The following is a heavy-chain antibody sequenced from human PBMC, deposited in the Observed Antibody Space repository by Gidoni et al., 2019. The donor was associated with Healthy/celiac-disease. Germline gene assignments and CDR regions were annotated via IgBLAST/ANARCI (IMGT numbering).Heavy chain of an antibody. Sequence: EVQLVASGGGLVQPGRSLRLSCAASGFTFDDYAMHWVRQAPGKGLEWVSGMSWNSGSIGYADSVKGRFTISRDNAKNSLYLQMNSLRAEDTALYYCAKDNYYGSGSFDYWGQGTLVTVSS. CDR3: AKDNYYGSGSFDY. CDR1: GFTFDDYA. J-gene: IGHJ4*02. V-gene: IGHV3-9*01. CDR2: MSWNSGSI. D-gene: IGHD3-10*01.